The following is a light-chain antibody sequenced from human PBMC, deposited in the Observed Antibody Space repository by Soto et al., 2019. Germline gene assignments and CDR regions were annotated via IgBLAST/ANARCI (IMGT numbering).Light chain of an antibody. CDR3: QQRSNWLIT. CDR1: QSVSSY. CDR2: DAS. J-gene: IGKJ4*01. Sequence: EIVLTQSPATLSLSPGERATLSCRASQSVSSYLAWYQQKPGQAPRLLIYDASNRATGIPARFSGSGSGTDFTLTISSLEPEDFAVYYCQQRSNWLITFGGRTKVELK. V-gene: IGKV3-11*01.